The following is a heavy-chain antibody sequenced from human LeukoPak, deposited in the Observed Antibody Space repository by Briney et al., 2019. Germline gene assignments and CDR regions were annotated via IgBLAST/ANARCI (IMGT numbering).Heavy chain of an antibody. CDR1: GFTFSGFA. CDR2: IGGSGDNT. Sequence: GSLSLSCAGSGFTFSGFALSWVRPAPGKGLEWVFGIGGSGDNTLYADSVKGRFTISRDNSKNTLYLEMNSLRAEDTAIYYCAKMKGHPLPKYYMDVWGQGTTVTVSS. D-gene: IGHD1-26*01. V-gene: IGHV3-23*01. CDR3: AKMKGHPLPKYYMDV. J-gene: IGHJ6*01.